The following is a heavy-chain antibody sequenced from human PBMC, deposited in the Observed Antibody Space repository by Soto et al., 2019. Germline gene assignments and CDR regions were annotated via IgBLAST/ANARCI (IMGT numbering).Heavy chain of an antibody. D-gene: IGHD6-19*01. J-gene: IGHJ5*02. CDR3: ARSAGWYAVQS. CDR2: VFHTGTT. Sequence: QVQLQESGPGLVKPSGTLSLTCAVSGDSVSSPYYWCWVRQPPGKGLEWIGEVFHTGTTSYNPSLSSRVTISMDKSINQFSLDLSSVTAADTAVYYCARSAGWYAVQSWGPGTLVIVSS. CDR1: GDSVSSPYY. V-gene: IGHV4-4*02.